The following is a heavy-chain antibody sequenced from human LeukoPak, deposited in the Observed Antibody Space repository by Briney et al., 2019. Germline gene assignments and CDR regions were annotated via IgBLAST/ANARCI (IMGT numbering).Heavy chain of an antibody. CDR2: ISSDGINK. CDR1: GFTFSDYA. CDR3: ARDVSGWYYFDY. V-gene: IGHV3-30-3*01. Sequence: PGGSLRLSCAASGFTFSDYAMHWVRQAPGKGLEWVALISSDGINKYYADSVKGRFTISRDNSKNTLYLQMISLRPEDTVFYYCARDVSGWYYFDYWGQGTLVTVSS. D-gene: IGHD6-19*01. J-gene: IGHJ4*02.